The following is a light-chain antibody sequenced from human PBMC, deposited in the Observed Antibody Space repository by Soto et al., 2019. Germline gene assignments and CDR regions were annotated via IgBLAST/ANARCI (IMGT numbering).Light chain of an antibody. CDR1: SXDVGANNDY. V-gene: IGLV2-8*01. CDR2: EVS. Sequence: QSVLTQPPSASGSPGQSVTISCTGTSXDVGANNDYVSWYQQHPGKVPKLMIYEVSKRPPGVPDRFSGSKSGNTASLTVSGLQADDEADYYCSSYAGSDNFVFGTGTKVTVL. CDR3: SSYAGSDNFV. J-gene: IGLJ1*01.